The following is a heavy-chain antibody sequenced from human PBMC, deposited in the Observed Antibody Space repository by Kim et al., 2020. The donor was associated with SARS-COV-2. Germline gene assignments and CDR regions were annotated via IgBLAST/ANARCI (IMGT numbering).Heavy chain of an antibody. D-gene: IGHD3-22*01. Sequence: SETLSLICPVSGGSISSSSYYWGLIRQPPVQGLEWIGTIYYSGSTYYNPSLKSRVSISVDTSKNQFSLKLSSVTAADTAVYYCARQNYYNSSGNLYWGQG. V-gene: IGHV4-39*01. CDR3: ARQNYYNSSGNLY. CDR2: IYYSGST. CDR1: GGSISSSSYY. J-gene: IGHJ4*02.